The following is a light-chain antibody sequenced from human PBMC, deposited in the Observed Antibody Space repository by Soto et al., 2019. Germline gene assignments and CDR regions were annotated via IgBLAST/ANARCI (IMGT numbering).Light chain of an antibody. CDR1: SSDVGGYNY. Sequence: QSALTQPASVSGSPGQSITISCTGTSSDVGGYNYVSWYQQHPGKAPKLMIYEVSKRPSGVPDRFSGSKSGNTASLTVSELQAEDEADYYCNSYAGSNNWVFGGGTKLTVL. CDR3: NSYAGSNNWV. V-gene: IGLV2-8*01. CDR2: EVS. J-gene: IGLJ3*02.